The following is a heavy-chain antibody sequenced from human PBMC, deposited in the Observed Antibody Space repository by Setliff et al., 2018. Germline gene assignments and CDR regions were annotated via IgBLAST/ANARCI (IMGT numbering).Heavy chain of an antibody. V-gene: IGHV1-3*04. CDR3: ARQQWLVGGFDY. CDR2: INTGNANT. Sequence: ASVKVSCKASGYTFTNYAIHWVRQAPGQRPEWMGWINTGNANTKYSQKFQGRVTITRDASASTAYMELSSLRSEDTAVYYCARQQWLVGGFDYWGQGTLVTVSS. D-gene: IGHD6-19*01. J-gene: IGHJ4*02. CDR1: GYTFTNYA.